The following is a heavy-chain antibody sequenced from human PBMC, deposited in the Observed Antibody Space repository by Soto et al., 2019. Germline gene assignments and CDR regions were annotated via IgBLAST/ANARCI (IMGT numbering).Heavy chain of an antibody. V-gene: IGHV4-31*03. CDR2: IYYSGST. J-gene: IGHJ3*02. Sequence: QGQLQESGPGLVKPSQTLSLTGTVSGGSISIGGYYWSWIRQHPGKGLEWIGYIYYSGSTYYNPSLKSRVTLSVDTSKNQFSLELSSVTAADTAGYACARASNYYGSGSYYNYDAFDIWGQGTMVTVSS. D-gene: IGHD3-10*01. CDR3: ARASNYYGSGSYYNYDAFDI. CDR1: GGSISIGGYY.